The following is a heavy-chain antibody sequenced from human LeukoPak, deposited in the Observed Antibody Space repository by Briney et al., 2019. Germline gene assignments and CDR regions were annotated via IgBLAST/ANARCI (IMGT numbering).Heavy chain of an antibody. Sequence: SETLSLTCTVSGGSISSYYWSWIRQPAGKGLEWIGRIYTSGSTNYNPSLKSRVTMSVDTSKNQFSLKLSSVTAAGTAVYYCARGAVRGVKNYYYYMDVWGKGTTVTVSS. CDR1: GGSISSYY. J-gene: IGHJ6*03. V-gene: IGHV4-4*07. D-gene: IGHD3-10*01. CDR2: IYTSGST. CDR3: ARGAVRGVKNYYYYMDV.